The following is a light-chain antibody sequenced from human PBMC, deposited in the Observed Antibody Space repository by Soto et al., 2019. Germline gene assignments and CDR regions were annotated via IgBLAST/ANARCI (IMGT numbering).Light chain of an antibody. J-gene: IGKJ4*01. CDR1: QDITKS. CDR3: QQFAHLPT. Sequence: DIQMTQSPTSLSASIGDRVTISCQASQDITKSLNWYQQKAGKAPKVLIYDASNLETGVPSRFSGTGSGTEFTLNISTLQPEDVATYYCQQFAHLPTFGGGTKVDIK. V-gene: IGKV1-33*01. CDR2: DAS.